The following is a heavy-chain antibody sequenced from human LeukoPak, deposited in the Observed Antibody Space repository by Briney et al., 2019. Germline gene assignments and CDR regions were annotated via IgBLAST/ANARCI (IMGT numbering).Heavy chain of an antibody. CDR2: IRGSGTTI. J-gene: IGHJ4*02. CDR1: GFTFSTHN. V-gene: IGHV3-48*04. Sequence: PGGSLRLSCAASGFTFSTHNMNWVRQAPGKGLEWLSFIRGSGTTIYYAASVKGRFTISRDNAKNSLYLHMPRLRAEDTAVYYCARDSFDGTGQYYFDSWGLGTLVTVSS. CDR3: ARDSFDGTGQYYFDS. D-gene: IGHD2-8*02.